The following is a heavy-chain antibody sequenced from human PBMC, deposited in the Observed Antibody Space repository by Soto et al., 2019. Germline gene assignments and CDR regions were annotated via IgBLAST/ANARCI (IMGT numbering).Heavy chain of an antibody. CDR3: AFGGGADFWSGYYTTHFDY. D-gene: IGHD3-3*01. CDR2: ISSSSSYI. V-gene: IGHV3-21*01. Sequence: GGSLILSCAASGFTFSSYSMNWVRQAPGKGLEWVSSISSSSSYIYYADSVKGRFTISRDNAKNSLYLQMNSLRAEDTAVYYCAFGGGADFWSGYYTTHFDYWGQGTLVTVSS. CDR1: GFTFSSYS. J-gene: IGHJ4*02.